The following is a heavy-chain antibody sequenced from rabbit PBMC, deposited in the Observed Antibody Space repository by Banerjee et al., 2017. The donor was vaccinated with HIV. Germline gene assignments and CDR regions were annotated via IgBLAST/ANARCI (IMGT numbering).Heavy chain of an antibody. CDR3: ARDFNL. J-gene: IGHJ4*01. V-gene: IGHV1S40*01. CDR1: GIDFSRSYF. CDR2: IYTSSGTT. Sequence: QSLEESGGDLVKPGASLTLTCTASGIDFSRSYFMCWVRQAPGKGLELIACIYTSSGTTWYASWAKGRFTISKTSSTTVTLQMTSLTAADTATYFCARDFNLWGQGTLVTVS.